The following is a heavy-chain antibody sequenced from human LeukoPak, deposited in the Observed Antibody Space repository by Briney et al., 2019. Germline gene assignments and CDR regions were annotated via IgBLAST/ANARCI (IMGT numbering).Heavy chain of an antibody. D-gene: IGHD5-24*01. Sequence: SSETLSLTCTVSGGSISSSSYYWGWIRQPPGKGLEWIGSIYYSGSTYYNPSLKSRVTISVDMPNNQFSLKMSSVTAADTAVYYCARTGDGYNYYNYYYMDVWGKGTTVTVTS. J-gene: IGHJ6*03. CDR3: ARTGDGYNYYNYYYMDV. CDR2: IYYSGST. CDR1: GGSISSSSYY. V-gene: IGHV4-39*07.